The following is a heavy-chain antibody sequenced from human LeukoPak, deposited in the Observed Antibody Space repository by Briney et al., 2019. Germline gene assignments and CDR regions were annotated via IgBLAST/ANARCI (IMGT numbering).Heavy chain of an antibody. CDR1: GFTFSSYA. D-gene: IGHD3-10*01. J-gene: IGHJ4*02. Sequence: PGGSLRLSCAASGFTFSSYAMSWVRQAPGKGLEWVSAISGSGGSTYYADSVKGRFTISRDNSKNTLYLQVNSLRAEDTAVYYCAKVARVLLWFGEGPYYFDYWGQGTLVTVSS. CDR2: ISGSGGST. CDR3: AKVARVLLWFGEGPYYFDY. V-gene: IGHV3-23*01.